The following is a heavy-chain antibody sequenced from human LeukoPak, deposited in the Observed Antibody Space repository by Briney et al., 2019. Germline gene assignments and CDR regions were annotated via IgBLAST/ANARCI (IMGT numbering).Heavy chain of an antibody. J-gene: IGHJ4*02. Sequence: SETLSLTCAVSGYSISSGYYWGWIRQPPGKGLEWIGSIYHSGSTYYNPSLKSRVTISVDTSKNQFSLKLSSVTAAHTAVYYCARTIDGYNPDFDYWGQGTLVTVSS. V-gene: IGHV4-38-2*01. CDR2: IYHSGST. CDR1: GYSISSGYY. D-gene: IGHD5-24*01. CDR3: ARTIDGYNPDFDY.